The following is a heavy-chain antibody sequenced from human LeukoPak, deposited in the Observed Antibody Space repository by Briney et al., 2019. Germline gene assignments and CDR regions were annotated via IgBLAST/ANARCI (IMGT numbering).Heavy chain of an antibody. V-gene: IGHV4-59*08. Sequence: SETLSLTCTVSGGSISNYYWSWIRQPPGKGLEWIGHIYYSGATKYNPSLKSRITISVDTSKNQFSLMLSSVTAADAAVYYCARFGITVVRGGKYYFDYWGQGTLVTVSS. CDR3: ARFGITVVRGGKYYFDY. D-gene: IGHD3-10*01. CDR2: IYYSGAT. J-gene: IGHJ4*02. CDR1: GGSISNYY.